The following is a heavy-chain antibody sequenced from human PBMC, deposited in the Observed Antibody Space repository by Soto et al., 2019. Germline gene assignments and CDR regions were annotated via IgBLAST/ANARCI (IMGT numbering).Heavy chain of an antibody. CDR1: GFTFSSYS. J-gene: IGHJ3*02. CDR2: ISSSSSYI. V-gene: IGHV3-21*01. D-gene: IGHD3-22*01. CDR3: APIVVVINGAAFDI. Sequence: PVGSLRLSCAASGFTFSSYSMNWVRQAPGKGLEWVSSISSSSSYIYYADSVKGRFTISRDNAKNSLYLQMNSLRAEDTAVYYCAPIVVVINGAAFDIWGQGTMVTVSS.